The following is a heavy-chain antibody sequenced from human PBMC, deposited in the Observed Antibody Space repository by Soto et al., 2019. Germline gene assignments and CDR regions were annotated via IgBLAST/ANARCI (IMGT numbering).Heavy chain of an antibody. CDR2: ISYSGSA. CDR1: GGSISSGNYY. V-gene: IGHV4-30-4*01. D-gene: IGHD2-15*01. J-gene: IGHJ4*02. Sequence: QVQLQESGPGLVKPSQTLSLTCTVSGGSISSGNYYWSWIRQPPGKGLEWIGFISYSGSAYYIPSLKSRVTISVDTSKNQFSLNLSFVTAADTAVYYCATMGTPATGLYYFDYWGQGTLVTVSS. CDR3: ATMGTPATGLYYFDY.